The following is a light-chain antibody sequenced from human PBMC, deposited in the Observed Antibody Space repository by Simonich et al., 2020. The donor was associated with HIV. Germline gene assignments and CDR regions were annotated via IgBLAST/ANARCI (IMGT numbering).Light chain of an antibody. CDR3: SSYTSSSTLAV. J-gene: IGLJ7*01. CDR1: SSDVGGYNY. V-gene: IGLV2-14*03. CDR2: DVS. Sequence: QSALTQPASVSGSPGQSITISCTGSSSDVGGYNYVSWDQQHPGKAPKLMIYDVSNRPSGVSNRFSGSKSGNTASLTISGLQAEDEADYYCSSYTSSSTLAVFGGGTQLTVL.